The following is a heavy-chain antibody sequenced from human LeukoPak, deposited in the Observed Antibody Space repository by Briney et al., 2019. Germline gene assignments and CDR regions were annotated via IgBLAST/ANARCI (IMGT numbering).Heavy chain of an antibody. Sequence: GGSLRLSCAASGFTFSSDGMHWVRQAPGKGLEWVAVISFDGSNKYYADSVKGRSTISRDNSKNTLSLQMNSLRAEDTAVYYCAKAATSSGYYSHFDYWGQGTLVTVSS. V-gene: IGHV3-30*18. CDR1: GFTFSSDG. CDR2: ISFDGSNK. CDR3: AKAATSSGYYSHFDY. J-gene: IGHJ4*02. D-gene: IGHD3-22*01.